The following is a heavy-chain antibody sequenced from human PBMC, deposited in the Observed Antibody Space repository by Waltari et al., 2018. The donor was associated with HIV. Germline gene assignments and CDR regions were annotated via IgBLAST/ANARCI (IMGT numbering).Heavy chain of an antibody. CDR3: VRESRVYGRDSSYNWFDP. CDR1: GGSIVSGNYY. J-gene: IGHJ5*02. D-gene: IGHD2-21*02. V-gene: IGHV4-61*02. Sequence: QVQLQESGPGLVKPSQTLSLTCTVSGGSIVSGNYYWSWIRQPAGKGREWIRRLHTSGTTTYNPSLKSRVTISLDTSKNQFSFNLNSVTGADSAVYYCVRESRVYGRDSSYNWFDPWGQGTLVAVSS. CDR2: LHTSGTT.